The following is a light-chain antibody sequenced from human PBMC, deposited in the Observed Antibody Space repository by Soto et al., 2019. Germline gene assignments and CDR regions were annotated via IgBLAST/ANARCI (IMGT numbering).Light chain of an antibody. CDR2: GAS. V-gene: IGKV3-15*01. CDR1: QSVSSN. J-gene: IGKJ1*01. Sequence: EIVMTQSPATLSVSPGERATVSCRTSQSVSSNLACYQQKPGQAPRLLIYGASTRATGIPARFSGSGSGTEFTLTISSLQSEDHAVYYCQQYNNWPRWTFGQGTKVDI. CDR3: QQYNNWPRWT.